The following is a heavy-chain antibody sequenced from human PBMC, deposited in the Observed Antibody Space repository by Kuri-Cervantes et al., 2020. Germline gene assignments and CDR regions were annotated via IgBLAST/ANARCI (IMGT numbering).Heavy chain of an antibody. V-gene: IGHV3-21*01. CDR2: ISSSSSYI. J-gene: IGHJ5*02. D-gene: IGHD3-10*01. Sequence: GGSLRLSCAASGFTLSSYSMNWVRQAPGKGLEWVSSISSSSSYIYYADSVKGRFTISRDNAKNSLYLQMNSLRDEDTAVYYCARGMVLLWFGELTGNWFDPWGQGTLVTVSS. CDR3: ARGMVLLWFGELTGNWFDP. CDR1: GFTLSSYS.